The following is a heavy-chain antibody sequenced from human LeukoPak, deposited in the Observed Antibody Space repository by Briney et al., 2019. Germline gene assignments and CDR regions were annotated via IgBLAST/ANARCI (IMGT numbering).Heavy chain of an antibody. CDR3: ARLVGASWFDS. J-gene: IGHJ5*01. V-gene: IGHV6-1*01. D-gene: IGHD1-26*01. CDR2: TYYRSRWNN. Sequence: SQTLSLTCAISGDSVSTNSATWTWLRQSPSRGLEWLGRTYYRSRWNNDYAVSMKSRITINPDTSKNQFSLQLNSVTPEDTAVYYCARLVGASWFDSWGQGTLVTVSS. CDR1: GDSVSTNSAT.